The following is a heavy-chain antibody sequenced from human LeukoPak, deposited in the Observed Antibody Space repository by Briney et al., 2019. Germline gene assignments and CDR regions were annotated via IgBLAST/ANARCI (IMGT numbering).Heavy chain of an antibody. D-gene: IGHD3-22*01. V-gene: IGHV3-23*01. J-gene: IGHJ4*02. CDR1: GFTFSSDA. CDR3: AKDLTIVVLVGDY. Sequence: PGGSLRLSCAASGFTFSSDAMSWVRQAPGKGLEWLSAISGSGGSTYYADSVKGRFTISRDNSKNTLYLQMNSLRAEDTAVYYCAKDLTIVVLVGDYWGQGTLVTVSS. CDR2: ISGSGGST.